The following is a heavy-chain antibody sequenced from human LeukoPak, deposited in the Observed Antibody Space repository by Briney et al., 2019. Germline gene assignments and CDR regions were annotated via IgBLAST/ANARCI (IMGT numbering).Heavy chain of an antibody. CDR1: GFAFSNFW. Sequence: GGSLRLSCAASGFAFSNFWIYWVRQAPGKGLEWVASIKSDGSEDYYMDSVNGRFTISRDNANNSLYLQMNNLTAEDTAVYYCVVDRRFKTFDYWGQGTLVTVSS. J-gene: IGHJ4*02. CDR3: VVDRRFKTFDY. V-gene: IGHV3-7*01. CDR2: IKSDGSED. D-gene: IGHD3-10*01.